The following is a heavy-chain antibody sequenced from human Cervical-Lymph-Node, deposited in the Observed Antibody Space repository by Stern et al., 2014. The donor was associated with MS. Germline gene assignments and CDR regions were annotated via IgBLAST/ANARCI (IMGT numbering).Heavy chain of an antibody. D-gene: IGHD5-24*01. CDR1: GGSISSSSYY. CDR3: ARLRWLQLDTKFDY. V-gene: IGHV4-39*01. CDR2: IYYSGTT. Sequence: QVQLQESGPGLVKPSETLSLTCTVSGGSISSSSYYWGWIRQPPGKGLEWIGSIYYSGTTYYTPSLKSRVPISVDPSKNQFSLKLSSGTAADTAVYYCARLRWLQLDTKFDYWGQGTLVTVSS. J-gene: IGHJ4*02.